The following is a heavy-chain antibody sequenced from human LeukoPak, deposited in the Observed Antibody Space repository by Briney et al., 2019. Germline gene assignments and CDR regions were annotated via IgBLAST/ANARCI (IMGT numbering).Heavy chain of an antibody. D-gene: IGHD2-2*01. J-gene: IGHJ4*02. Sequence: SETLSLTCTVSGGSISSYYWSWIRQSAGKGLEWIGRIYPSGSTNYNPSLKSRVTMSVDTSKNYFSLNLSSVTAADMALYYCARDGHNDTSRALEYWGQGTLVTVSS. CDR1: GGSISSYY. CDR3: ARDGHNDTSRALEY. CDR2: IYPSGST. V-gene: IGHV4-4*07.